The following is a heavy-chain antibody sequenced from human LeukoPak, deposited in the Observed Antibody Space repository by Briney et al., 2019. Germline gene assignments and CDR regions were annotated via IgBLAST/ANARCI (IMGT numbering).Heavy chain of an antibody. CDR1: GGSISSGDYY. J-gene: IGHJ3*02. CDR2: IYYSGST. V-gene: IGHV4-61*08. D-gene: IGHD1-20*01. Sequence: SETLSLTCTVSGGSISSGDYYWSWIRQPPGKGLEWIGYIYYSGSTNYNPSLKSRVTISVDTSKNQFSLKLSSVTAADTAVYYCARDRVTGTRDAFDIWGQGTMVTVSS. CDR3: ARDRVTGTRDAFDI.